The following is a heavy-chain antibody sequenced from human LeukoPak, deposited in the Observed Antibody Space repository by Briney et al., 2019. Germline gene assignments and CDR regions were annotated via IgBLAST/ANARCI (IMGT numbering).Heavy chain of an antibody. D-gene: IGHD4-11*01. CDR3: VRGLYSRDAGY. J-gene: IGHJ4*02. Sequence: AETLSLTCGVCGGSLSGYYWSWVRQPPGKRLEWIGEIGHGGHTNYNPSLESRVAMSVDTSKNQFFLNLDSVTAADTAIYYCVRGLYSRDAGYWGQGTLVTVSS. V-gene: IGHV4-34*01. CDR2: IGHGGHT. CDR1: GGSLSGYY.